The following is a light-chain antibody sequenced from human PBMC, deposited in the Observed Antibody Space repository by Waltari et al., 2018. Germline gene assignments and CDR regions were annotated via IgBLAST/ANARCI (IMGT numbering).Light chain of an antibody. CDR2: NNF. CDR3: ATWDDSLNGPV. CDR1: NSNVRRNT. V-gene: IGLV1-44*01. J-gene: IGLJ2*01. Sequence: QSVFYYPPCAAGSPRQRITIPISVTNSNVRRNTVNLYQRYPGAAPTLLVYNNFQRPSGVPDRFSGSKSGTSASLAILGVRPEDEADYYCATWDDSLNGPVFGGGTKLTVL.